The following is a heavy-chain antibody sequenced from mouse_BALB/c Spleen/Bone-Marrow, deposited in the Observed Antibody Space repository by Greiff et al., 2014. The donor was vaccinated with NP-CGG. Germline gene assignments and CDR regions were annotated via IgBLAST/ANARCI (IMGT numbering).Heavy chain of an antibody. CDR1: GYTFTSYW. V-gene: IGHV1-87*01. J-gene: IGHJ1*01. D-gene: IGHD1-1*01. CDR3: ARYYYGSSYECFDV. CDR2: IYPGDGDT. Sequence: QVHVKQSGAELARPGASVKLSCKASGYTFTSYWMQWVKQRPGQGLEWIGAIYPGDGDTRYTQKFKGKATLTADKSSSTAYMQLSSLASEDSAVYYCARYYYGSSYECFDVWGAGTTVTVSS.